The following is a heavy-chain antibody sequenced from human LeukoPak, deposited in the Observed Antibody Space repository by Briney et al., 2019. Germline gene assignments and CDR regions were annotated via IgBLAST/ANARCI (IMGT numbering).Heavy chain of an antibody. CDR1: GFTLSSYE. D-gene: IGHD5-18*01. CDR2: MSSSGNSK. Sequence: GGSLRLSCAASGFTLSSYEMNWVRQAPGKGLEWVSYMSSSGNSKHYADSVKGRFTISRDNSKNTLYLQMNSLRAEDTAEYYCAKVLGIQLWSAFDYWGQGTLVTVSS. J-gene: IGHJ4*02. CDR3: AKVLGIQLWSAFDY. V-gene: IGHV3-48*03.